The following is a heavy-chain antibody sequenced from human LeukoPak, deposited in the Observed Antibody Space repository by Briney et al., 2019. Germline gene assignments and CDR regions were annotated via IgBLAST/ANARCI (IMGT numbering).Heavy chain of an antibody. J-gene: IGHJ5*01. D-gene: IGHD1-1*01. CDR2: IKGDGNDM. V-gene: IGHV3-7*01. Sequence: GGSLRLSCAASGFTFSSYWMSWVRQAPGKGLEWVANIKGDGNDMYYADSVKGRFTISRDNGKKSLYLQMDSMRAEDTAVYYCARDIGYLAHDSWGQGTLVTVSS. CDR3: ARDIGYLAHDS. CDR1: GFTFSSYW.